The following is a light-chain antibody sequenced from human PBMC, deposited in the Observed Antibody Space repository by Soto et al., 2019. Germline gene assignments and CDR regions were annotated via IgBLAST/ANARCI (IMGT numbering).Light chain of an antibody. J-gene: IGLJ2*01. CDR3: SSYTSSSTLV. Sequence: QSALTQPASVSGSPGQSITISCTGTSSDVGGYNYVSWYQQHPDKAPKLMIFDVSNRPSGVSNRFSGSKSGNTASLTISGLQAEDEADYYCSSYTSSSTLVFGGGTKLTFL. CDR1: SSDVGGYNY. CDR2: DVS. V-gene: IGLV2-14*01.